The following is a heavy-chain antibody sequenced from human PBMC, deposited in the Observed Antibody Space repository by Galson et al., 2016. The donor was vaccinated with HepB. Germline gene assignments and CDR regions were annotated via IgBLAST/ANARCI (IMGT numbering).Heavy chain of an antibody. V-gene: IGHV3-30*18. CDR2: ISYDGSKK. D-gene: IGHD1-26*01. Sequence: SLRLSCAASGFIFSSYGMHWVRQAPGKGLEWVAVISYDGSKKYYADSVKGRFTISRDNSKNTLYLQMNSLRAEDTAVYYCAKDRRDLQRWEPLDFWGQGTLVTVSS. CDR1: GFIFSSYG. J-gene: IGHJ4*02. CDR3: AKDRRDLQRWEPLDF.